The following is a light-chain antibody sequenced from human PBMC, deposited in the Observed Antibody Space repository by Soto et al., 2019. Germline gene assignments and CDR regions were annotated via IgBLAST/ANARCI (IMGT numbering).Light chain of an antibody. Sequence: EIVMTQSPATLSVSPGERATLSCRASQSIGSTLAWYQQKPGQAPRLLIYGASTRATGIPAGFSGSGSGTEFTLTISSLQSEDFAVYYCQQRSNWPPTFGGGTKVEIK. CDR1: QSIGST. CDR2: GAS. CDR3: QQRSNWPPT. J-gene: IGKJ4*01. V-gene: IGKV3D-15*01.